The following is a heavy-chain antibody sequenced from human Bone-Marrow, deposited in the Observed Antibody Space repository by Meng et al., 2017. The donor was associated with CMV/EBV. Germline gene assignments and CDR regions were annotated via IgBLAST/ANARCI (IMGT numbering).Heavy chain of an antibody. CDR1: GGTFSSYA. Sequence: SVNVSCKASGGTFSSYAISWVRQAPGQGLEWMGGIIPIFGTANYAQKFQGRVTITTDESTSTAYMELSSLRSEDTAVYYCARPNSSDYGGNFDLGQGTRVTVSS. V-gene: IGHV1-69*05. J-gene: IGHJ4*02. CDR3: ARPNSSDYGGNFD. CDR2: IIPIFGTA. D-gene: IGHD4-23*01.